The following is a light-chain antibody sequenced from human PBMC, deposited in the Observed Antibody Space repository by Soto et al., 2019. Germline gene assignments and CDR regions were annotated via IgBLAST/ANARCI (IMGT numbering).Light chain of an antibody. Sequence: DIQMTQSPSFVSASVGDRATITCRASQDISTWLAWYQQKPGRAPNLLIYTASSLQSGVPSRFSGSGSGTDFTLTISSLQPEDFATYYCQQANSFPYTFRQGTKLEIK. J-gene: IGKJ2*01. CDR2: TAS. CDR3: QQANSFPYT. CDR1: QDISTW. V-gene: IGKV1-12*01.